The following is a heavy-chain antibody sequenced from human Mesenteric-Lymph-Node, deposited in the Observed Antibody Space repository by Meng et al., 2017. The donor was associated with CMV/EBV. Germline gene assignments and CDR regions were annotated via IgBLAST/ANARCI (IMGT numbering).Heavy chain of an antibody. CDR2: LSGSGIT. D-gene: IGHD3-9*01. V-gene: IGHV3-23*01. CDR1: GFTFSNYW. CDR3: AKSVGDDILTGYNWFDP. J-gene: IGHJ5*02. Sequence: GGSLRLSCAASGFTFSNYWMSWVRQAPGKGLEWVAGLSGSGITYYADSVKGRFTISRDDSKNTLYLQINSLRPEDTAVYYCAKSVGDDILTGYNWFDPWGQGTLVTVSS.